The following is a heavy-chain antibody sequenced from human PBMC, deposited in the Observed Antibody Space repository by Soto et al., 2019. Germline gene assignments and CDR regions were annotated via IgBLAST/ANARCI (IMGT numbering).Heavy chain of an antibody. CDR2: ISTYNGNR. V-gene: IGHV1-18*01. CDR1: GYSFTNYN. Sequence: QVHLVQSGAEVRKPGASVKVSCKASGYSFTNYNIGWVRQAPGQGLEWMGWISTYNGNRNYAQKFQGRVTMTTDTSTNTADMELRGLRPDDTAVYYCAREVGGTFFEAFETWGQGTRVTVSS. D-gene: IGHD1-26*01. J-gene: IGHJ3*02. CDR3: AREVGGTFFEAFET.